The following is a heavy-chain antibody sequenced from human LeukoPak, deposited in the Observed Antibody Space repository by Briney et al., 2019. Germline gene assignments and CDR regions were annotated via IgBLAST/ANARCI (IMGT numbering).Heavy chain of an antibody. CDR1: GFTFSSYA. V-gene: IGHV3-30*07. D-gene: IGHD6-13*01. Sequence: GGSLRLSCAASGFTFSSYAMHWVRQAPGKGLEWVAVISYDGSNKYYADSVKGRFTISRDNAKNSLYLQMNSLRAEDTAVYYCARDRWRIAAAGTPDYWGQGTLVTVSS. CDR2: ISYDGSNK. J-gene: IGHJ4*02. CDR3: ARDRWRIAAAGTPDY.